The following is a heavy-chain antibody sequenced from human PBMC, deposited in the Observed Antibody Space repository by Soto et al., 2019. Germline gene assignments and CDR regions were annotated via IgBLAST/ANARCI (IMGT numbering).Heavy chain of an antibody. V-gene: IGHV1-8*01. D-gene: IGHD6-13*01. Sequence: ASVKVSCKASGYTFTSYDINWVRQATGQGLEWMGWMNPNSGNTGYAQKFQGRVTMTRNTSISTAYMELSSLRSEDTAVYYCARGRRVAAAGYYYYYMDVWGKGTTVIVSS. CDR2: MNPNSGNT. J-gene: IGHJ6*03. CDR3: ARGRRVAAAGYYYYYMDV. CDR1: GYTFTSYD.